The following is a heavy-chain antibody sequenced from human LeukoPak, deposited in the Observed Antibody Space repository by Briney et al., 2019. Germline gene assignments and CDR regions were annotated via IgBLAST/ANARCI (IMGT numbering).Heavy chain of an antibody. CDR2: ISWDGGST. CDR1: GFTFDDYA. D-gene: IGHD5-24*01. CDR3: AKGDGYILDY. V-gene: IGHV3-43D*03. J-gene: IGHJ4*02. Sequence: PEGSLRLSCAASGFTFDDYAMHWVRQAPGKGLEWVSLISWDGGSTYYADSVKGRFTISRENSKNSLYLQMSSLRAEDTALYYCAKGDGYILDYWGQGTLVTVSS.